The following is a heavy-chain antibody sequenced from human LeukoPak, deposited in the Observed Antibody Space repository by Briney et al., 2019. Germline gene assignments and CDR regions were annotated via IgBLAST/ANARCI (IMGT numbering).Heavy chain of an antibody. D-gene: IGHD3-10*01. V-gene: IGHV3-23*01. J-gene: IGHJ5*02. CDR1: GFTFSSYS. Sequence: GGSLRLSCAASGFTFSSYSMSWVRQAPGKGLEWVSLISGSGDTTNYADSVKGRFTISRDNSKNTLYLQMNSLRAEDTAVYYCAKALPTYYYGSGSAWYNWFDPWGQGTLVTVSS. CDR2: ISGSGDTT. CDR3: AKALPTYYYGSGSAWYNWFDP.